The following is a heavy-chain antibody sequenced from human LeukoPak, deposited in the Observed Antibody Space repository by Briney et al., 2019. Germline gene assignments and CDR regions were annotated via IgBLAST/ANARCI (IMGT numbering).Heavy chain of an antibody. V-gene: IGHV3-30*18. J-gene: IGHJ4*02. Sequence: GGSLRLSCAATGFTFSSYGMHWGGQAPGKWLHWVAVISYDGSNKYYADSVKGRFTISRDNSKNTLYLQMNSLRAEDTAVYYCAKDPHPRWLQTVDYWGQGTLVTVSS. D-gene: IGHD5-24*01. CDR1: GFTFSSYG. CDR2: ISYDGSNK. CDR3: AKDPHPRWLQTVDY.